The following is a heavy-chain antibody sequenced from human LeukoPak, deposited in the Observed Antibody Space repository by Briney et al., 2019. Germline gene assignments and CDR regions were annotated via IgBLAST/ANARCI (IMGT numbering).Heavy chain of an antibody. CDR2: ITGSGGST. Sequence: GGSLRLSCAASGFTFDSSAMSWVRQAPGKGLEWVSVITGSGGSTYYADSVKGRFTISRDTSNNTLYLQMNSLRADDTVVYYCAKLTTTWGQGTLVTVSP. D-gene: IGHD4-17*01. V-gene: IGHV3-23*01. CDR1: GFTFDSSA. J-gene: IGHJ5*02. CDR3: AKLTTT.